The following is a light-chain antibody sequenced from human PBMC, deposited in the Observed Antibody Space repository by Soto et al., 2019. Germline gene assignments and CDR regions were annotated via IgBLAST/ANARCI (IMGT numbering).Light chain of an antibody. Sequence: EIVMTQSPATLSVSPGERATLSCRASQSVSSNLAWYQQKPGQAPRLLIYGASTRATGIPARCSGSGSGTEFTLTISSLQSEDFAVYYCQQYYNWPPGTFGQGTKV. V-gene: IGKV3-15*01. CDR2: GAS. CDR3: QQYYNWPPGT. J-gene: IGKJ1*01. CDR1: QSVSSN.